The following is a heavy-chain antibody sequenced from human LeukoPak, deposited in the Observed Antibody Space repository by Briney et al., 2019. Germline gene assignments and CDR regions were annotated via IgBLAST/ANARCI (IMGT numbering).Heavy chain of an antibody. CDR3: ARLGYYDSNYYFDY. CDR1: GYSLNTYW. D-gene: IGHD3-22*01. Sequence: GETLKISCKGSGYSLNTYWIGWVRQMPGKGLEWMGIIYPGDSDTRYSPSFQGQVTISADKSISTAYLQWSSLKASDTAMYYCARLGYYDSNYYFDYWGQGTLVTVSS. J-gene: IGHJ4*02. V-gene: IGHV5-51*01. CDR2: IYPGDSDT.